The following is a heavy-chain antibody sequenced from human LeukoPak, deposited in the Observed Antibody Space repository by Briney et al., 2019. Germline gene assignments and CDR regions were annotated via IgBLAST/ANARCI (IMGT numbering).Heavy chain of an antibody. V-gene: IGHV6-1*01. CDR3: ARERGSYWGHYYYYGMDV. CDR2: TNYRSKWYN. D-gene: IGHD3-10*01. Sequence: SQTLSLTCAISGDSVSSNSAAWNWIRQAPSRGLEWLGRTNYRSKWYNDYAVSVKSRITINPDTSKNQFSLQLNSVTPEDTAVYYCARERGSYWGHYYYYGMDVWGQGTTVTVSS. J-gene: IGHJ6*02. CDR1: GDSVSSNSAA.